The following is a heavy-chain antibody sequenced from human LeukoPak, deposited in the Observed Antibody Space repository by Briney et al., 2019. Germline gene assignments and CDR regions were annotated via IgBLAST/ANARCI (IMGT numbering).Heavy chain of an antibody. V-gene: IGHV1-2*02. CDR1: GYTFTGYY. D-gene: IGHD3-10*01. J-gene: IGHJ6*03. CDR2: INPNSGGT. Sequence: ASVKVSCKGSGYTFTGYYMHWVRQAPGQGLEWMGWINPNSGGTNYAQKFQGRVTMTRDTSISTAYMELSRLRSDDTAVYYCARAVSGLYYYYYYMDVWGKGTTVTVSS. CDR3: ARAVSGLYYYYYYMDV.